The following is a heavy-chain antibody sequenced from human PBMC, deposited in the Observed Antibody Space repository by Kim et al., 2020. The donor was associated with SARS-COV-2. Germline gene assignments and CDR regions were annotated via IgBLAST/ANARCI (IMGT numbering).Heavy chain of an antibody. Sequence: SETLSLTCTVSGGSISSYYWSWIRQPPGKGLEWIGYIYYSGSTNYNPSLKSRVTISVDTSKNQFSLKLSSVTAADTAVYYCARLRFLEWLDPGPKFDPLGQGTLVTVSS. J-gene: IGHJ5*02. CDR3: ARLRFLEWLDPGPKFDP. D-gene: IGHD3-3*01. V-gene: IGHV4-59*08. CDR1: GGSISSYY. CDR2: IYYSGST.